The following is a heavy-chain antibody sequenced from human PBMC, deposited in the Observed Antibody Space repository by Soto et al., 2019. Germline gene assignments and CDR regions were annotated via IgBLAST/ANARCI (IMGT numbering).Heavy chain of an antibody. V-gene: IGHV5-51*03. Sequence: VQLVQSGAEVKKPGESLKISCKGSEFSFTTYWIAWVRQMPGEGLKWMGIIYPDDSRTTYSPSFQGQVTISADKSINTAYLQWSSLKASDTAMYYCTIDLYYGGNSEDFDIWVQGTRVTVSS. D-gene: IGHD4-17*01. J-gene: IGHJ3*02. CDR3: TIDLYYGGNSEDFDI. CDR2: IYPDDSRT. CDR1: EFSFTTYW.